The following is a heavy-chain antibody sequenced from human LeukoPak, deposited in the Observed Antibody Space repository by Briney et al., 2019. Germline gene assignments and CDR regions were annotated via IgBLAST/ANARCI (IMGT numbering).Heavy chain of an antibody. Sequence: GGPVKVSCEASGYTFTGYYMHWVRQAPGQGLEWMGWINPNSGGTNYAQKFQGRVTMTRDTSVSTAYMELSSLRSDDTAVYYCARSLRYCSGGGCYSLGYWGQGTLVAVSS. CDR3: ARSLRYCSGGGCYSLGY. V-gene: IGHV1-2*02. CDR1: GYTFTGYY. J-gene: IGHJ4*02. D-gene: IGHD2-15*01. CDR2: INPNSGGT.